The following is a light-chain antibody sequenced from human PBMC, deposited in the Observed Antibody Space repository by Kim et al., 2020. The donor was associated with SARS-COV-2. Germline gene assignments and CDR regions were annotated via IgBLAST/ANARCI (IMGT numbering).Light chain of an antibody. CDR1: SSNIGAGYD. CDR3: QSYDSILTGSV. V-gene: IGLV1-40*01. CDR2: GHT. Sequence: QTVTMCSTGGSSNIGAGYDVHRYRHLPGTAPKLLIFGHTNRPSGVPDRFSGSKSDTSASLAITGLQAEDEADYYCQSYDSILTGSVFGGGTKLTVL. J-gene: IGLJ3*02.